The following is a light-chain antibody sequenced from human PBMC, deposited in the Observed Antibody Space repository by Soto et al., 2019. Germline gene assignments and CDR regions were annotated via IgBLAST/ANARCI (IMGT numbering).Light chain of an antibody. V-gene: IGKV3-20*01. CDR3: HQDNESPEYS. J-gene: IGKJ2*03. Sequence: EIVLTQSPGTLSLSPGERATLSCMASQSVTSRYLAWYQQKPGQAPRLLIYGASSRATGIPDRFSGSGSGTDFTRTISTLEPEYFAVYFCHQDNESPEYSFGQGTKLEIK. CDR2: GAS. CDR1: QSVTSRY.